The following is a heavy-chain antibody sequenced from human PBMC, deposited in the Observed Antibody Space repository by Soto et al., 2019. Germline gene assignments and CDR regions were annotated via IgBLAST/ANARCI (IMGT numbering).Heavy chain of an antibody. CDR2: TYYRSKWYN. D-gene: IGHD6-13*01. V-gene: IGHV6-1*01. J-gene: IGHJ4*02. Sequence: SQALSHTCSSSWVSFSSNIAAWNWIRQSPSRGLEWLGRTYYRSKWYNDYAVSVKSRITINPDTSKNQFSLQLNSVTPEDTAVYYCARAERPGEAAAALDYWGQGTLVTVSS. CDR1: WVSFSSNIAA. CDR3: ARAERPGEAAAALDY.